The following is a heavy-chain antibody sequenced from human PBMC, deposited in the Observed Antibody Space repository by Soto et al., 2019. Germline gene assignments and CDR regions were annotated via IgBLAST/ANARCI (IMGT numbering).Heavy chain of an antibody. CDR2: MNPNSGNT. J-gene: IGHJ4*02. D-gene: IGHD2-15*01. Sequence: QVQLVQSGAEVKKPGASVKVSCKASGYTFTSYDINWVRQATGQGLEWMGWMNPNSGNTGYAQKFQGRVTMTRNTSISTAYMELSSLRSEDTAVYYCARAPKGFVKVVAYYFDYWGQGTLVTVSS. V-gene: IGHV1-8*01. CDR3: ARAPKGFVKVVAYYFDY. CDR1: GYTFTSYD.